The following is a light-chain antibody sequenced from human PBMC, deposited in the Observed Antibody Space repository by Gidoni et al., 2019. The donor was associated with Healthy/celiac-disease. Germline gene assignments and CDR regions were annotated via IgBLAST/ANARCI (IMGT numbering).Light chain of an antibody. CDR1: QSISSW. Sequence: DNQITQSPSTLSASVAARVTITCRGSQSISSWLSWYQQEQGKAPKLLIYDASSLERGVPSRFSRSGSGTECTLTISSLHPDDFATYYCQQYNSYPWTFGPGTKVEIK. CDR2: DAS. CDR3: QQYNSYPWT. V-gene: IGKV1-5*01. J-gene: IGKJ1*01.